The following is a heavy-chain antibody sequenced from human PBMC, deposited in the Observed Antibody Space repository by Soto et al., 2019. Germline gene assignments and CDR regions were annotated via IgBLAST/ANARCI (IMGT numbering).Heavy chain of an antibody. V-gene: IGHV3-21*01. CDR3: ARDLGGFCNDTGCYSRDY. D-gene: IGHD2-15*01. Sequence: PGGSLRLSCAASGFTFSSYSMNWVRQAPGKGLEWVSSISSSSSYIYYADSVKGRFTISRDNAKNSLYLQMNSLRAEDTAVYYCARDLGGFCNDTGCYSRDYWGRGTLVTVSS. CDR1: GFTFSSYS. J-gene: IGHJ4*02. CDR2: ISSSSSYI.